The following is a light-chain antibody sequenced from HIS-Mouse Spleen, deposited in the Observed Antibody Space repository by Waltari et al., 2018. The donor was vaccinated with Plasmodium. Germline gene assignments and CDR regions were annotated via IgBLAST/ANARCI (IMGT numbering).Light chain of an antibody. CDR3: CSYAGSSTFVV. Sequence: QSALTQPAPVSGSPGQSITISCPGTRSDVGSYNLVSWYQQHPGKAPKLMIYEGSKRPSGVSNRFSGSKSGNTASLTISGLQAEDEADYYCCSYAGSSTFVVFGGGTKLTVL. V-gene: IGLV2-23*03. CDR1: RSDVGSYNL. CDR2: EGS. J-gene: IGLJ2*01.